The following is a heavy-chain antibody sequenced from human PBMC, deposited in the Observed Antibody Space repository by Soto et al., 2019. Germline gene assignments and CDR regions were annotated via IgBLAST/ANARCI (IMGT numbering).Heavy chain of an antibody. D-gene: IGHD3-3*01. CDR2: ISYDGSNK. J-gene: IGHJ6*02. CDR1: GFTFSSYA. Sequence: PGGSLRLSCAASGFTFSSYAMHWVRQAPGKGLEWVAVISYDGSNKYYADSVKGRFTISRDNSKNTLYLQMNSLRAEDTAVYYCAREREVGDFWCGYYKGPNYYVMDFWGQGSKVTGSS. V-gene: IGHV3-30-3*01. CDR3: AREREVGDFWCGYYKGPNYYVMDF.